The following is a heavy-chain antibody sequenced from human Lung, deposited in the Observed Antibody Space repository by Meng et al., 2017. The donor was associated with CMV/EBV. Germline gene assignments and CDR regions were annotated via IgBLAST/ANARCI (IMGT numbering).Heavy chain of an antibody. Sequence: SRCTFRSYARHWVRQAPGKGLEWVALISPDGSNKNYIDSVKGRFTISRDNSKNTLYLQMSGLRIEDTAVYFCSKGRDSRWELWPSDYWGQGTLVTVSS. CDR3: SKGRDSRWELWPSDY. V-gene: IGHV3-30*18. J-gene: IGHJ4*02. CDR2: ISPDGSNK. CDR1: RCTFRSYA. D-gene: IGHD4-23*01.